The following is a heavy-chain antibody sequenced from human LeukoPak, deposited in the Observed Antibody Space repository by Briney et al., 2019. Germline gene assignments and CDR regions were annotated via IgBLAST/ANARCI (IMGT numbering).Heavy chain of an antibody. CDR3: TTPRDSGSYYARDAFDD. D-gene: IGHD1-26*01. Sequence: GEALRLSCAASGFTFSNAWMSRVRQAPGKGLEWVGRIKSKADGGTTDYAAPLKGRFTISRDDSKNTLYLQMNSLTAEDTAVYYCTTPRDSGSYYARDAFDDWGQGAMITVSS. V-gene: IGHV3-15*01. CDR1: GFTFSNAW. J-gene: IGHJ3*01. CDR2: IKSKADGGTT.